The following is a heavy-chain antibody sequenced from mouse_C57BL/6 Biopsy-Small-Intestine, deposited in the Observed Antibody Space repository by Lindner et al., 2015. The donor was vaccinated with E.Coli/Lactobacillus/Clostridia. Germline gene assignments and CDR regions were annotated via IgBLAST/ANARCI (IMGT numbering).Heavy chain of an antibody. CDR3: ARVRGRSPLL. V-gene: IGHV1S55*01. Sequence: SVKVSCKASGYTFTSYDINWVRQAAGQGLEWMGWLNPNSGRTGYAQKFQGRVTVTRDTSISTVYMEMSSLTSEDTAVYYCARVRGRSPLLWGQGTLVSVS. CDR2: LNPNSGRT. D-gene: IGHD6-1*01. J-gene: IGHJ3*02. CDR1: GYTFTSYD.